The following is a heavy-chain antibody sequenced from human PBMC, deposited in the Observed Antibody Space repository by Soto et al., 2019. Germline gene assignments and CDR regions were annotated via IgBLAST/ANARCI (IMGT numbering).Heavy chain of an antibody. D-gene: IGHD6-6*01. J-gene: IGHJ3*02. CDR1: GFTFSSYS. Sequence: GESLKISCAASGFTFSSYSMNWVRQAPGKGLEWVSSISSSSSYIYYADSVKGRFTISRDNAKNSLYLQMNSLRAEDTAVYYCALDSSSSDAFDIWGQGQWSPSPQ. CDR3: ALDSSSSDAFDI. V-gene: IGHV3-21*01. CDR2: ISSSSSYI.